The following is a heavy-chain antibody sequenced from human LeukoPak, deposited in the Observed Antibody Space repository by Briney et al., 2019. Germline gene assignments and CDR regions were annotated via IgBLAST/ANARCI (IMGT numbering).Heavy chain of an antibody. CDR1: GFTFDDYG. CDR2: INWNGGST. V-gene: IGHV3-20*04. Sequence: VGSLRLSCAASGFTFDDYGMSWVRQAPGKGLEWVSGINWNGGSTGYADSVKGRFTISRDNAKNSLYLQMNSLRAEDTALYYCASYCYDSSGSSFDHWGQGTLVTVSS. CDR3: ASYCYDSSGSSFDH. D-gene: IGHD3-22*01. J-gene: IGHJ4*02.